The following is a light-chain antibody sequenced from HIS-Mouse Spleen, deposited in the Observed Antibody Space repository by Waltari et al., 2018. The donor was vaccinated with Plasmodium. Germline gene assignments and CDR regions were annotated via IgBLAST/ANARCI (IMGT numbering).Light chain of an antibody. CDR1: QSVSSN. J-gene: IGKJ3*01. CDR3: QQYNNWSFT. V-gene: IGKV3-15*01. CDR2: GAS. Sequence: EIVMTQSPATLSVSPGERATLSCRASQSVSSNLAWYQQKPGQAPRLLIYGASTRATGIPARFSGSVSGTEFTHTISRLQSEDFAVYYCQQYNNWSFTFGPGTKVDIK.